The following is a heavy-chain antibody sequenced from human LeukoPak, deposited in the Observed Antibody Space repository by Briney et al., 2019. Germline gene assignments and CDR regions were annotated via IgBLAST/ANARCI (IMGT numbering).Heavy chain of an antibody. D-gene: IGHD3-10*01. Sequence: PGGSLRLSCAASGFTFSSYGMHWVRQAPGKGLEWVAYIQNDGSNEQYADSVKGRFSISRDSSKNILYLQMNSLRAEDTAVYYCATVRLWFGELHVGGGYFDYWGQGTLVTVSS. J-gene: IGHJ4*02. CDR2: IQNDGSNE. V-gene: IGHV3-30*02. CDR1: GFTFSSYG. CDR3: ATVRLWFGELHVGGGYFDY.